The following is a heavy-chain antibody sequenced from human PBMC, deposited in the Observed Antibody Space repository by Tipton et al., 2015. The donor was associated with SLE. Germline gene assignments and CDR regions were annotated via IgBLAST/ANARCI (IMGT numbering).Heavy chain of an antibody. CDR2: IYTSGST. CDR3: ARESATSGDFDY. J-gene: IGHJ4*02. V-gene: IGHV4-4*09. CDR1: GGSISNYY. Sequence: TLSLTCSVSGGSISNYYWSWIRQPPGKALEWIGYIYTSGSTNYNPSLKSRVTISVDTSKNQFSLKLNSVTAADTAVYYCARESATSGDFDYWGQGTLVTVSS. D-gene: IGHD4-17*01.